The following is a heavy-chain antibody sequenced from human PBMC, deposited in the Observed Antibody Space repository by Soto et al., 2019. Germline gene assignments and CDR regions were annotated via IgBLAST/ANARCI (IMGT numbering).Heavy chain of an antibody. Sequence: GGSLRLSCAASGFTVSSNYMSWVRQAPGKGLEWVSVIYSGGSTYYADSGKGRFTISRDNSKNTLYLQMNSLRAEDTAVYYCARVRYYDSSRFDYWGQGTLVTVSS. CDR2: IYSGGST. D-gene: IGHD3-22*01. J-gene: IGHJ4*02. CDR1: GFTVSSNY. CDR3: ARVRYYDSSRFDY. V-gene: IGHV3-53*01.